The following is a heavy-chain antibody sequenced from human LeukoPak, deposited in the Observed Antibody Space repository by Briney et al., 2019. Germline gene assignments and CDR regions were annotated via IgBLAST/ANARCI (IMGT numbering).Heavy chain of an antibody. CDR1: GFTFSRYS. D-gene: IGHD6-19*01. J-gene: IGHJ4*02. Sequence: PGGSLRLSCAASGFTFSRYSMNWVRQAPGKGLEWVSSISSSSSFIYYADSVKGRFTISRDNAKNSLYLQMNSLRAKDTAVYYCARDGSGWYDPNLNYWGQGTLVTVSS. V-gene: IGHV3-21*01. CDR3: ARDGSGWYDPNLNY. CDR2: ISSSSSFI.